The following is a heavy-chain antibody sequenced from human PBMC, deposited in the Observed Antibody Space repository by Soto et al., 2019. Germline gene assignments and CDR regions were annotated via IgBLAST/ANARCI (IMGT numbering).Heavy chain of an antibody. D-gene: IGHD1-26*01. Sequence: GGSLRLSCAASGFSFGSYAVHWARQLPGKGLEWVSGITRNSGNKAYADSVKGRFIVSRDDAKNSLYLQMNSLRPEDTALYYCAKDKQGGTYFSGLDYWGQGTLVTVSS. V-gene: IGHV3-9*01. J-gene: IGHJ4*02. CDR2: ITRNSGNK. CDR3: AKDKQGGTYFSGLDY. CDR1: GFSFGSYA.